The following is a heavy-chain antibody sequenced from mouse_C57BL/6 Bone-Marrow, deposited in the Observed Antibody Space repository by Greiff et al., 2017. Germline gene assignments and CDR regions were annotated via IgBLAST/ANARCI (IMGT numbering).Heavy chain of an antibody. CDR1: GFNIKDDY. CDR2: IDPENGDS. D-gene: IGHD2-1*01. Sequence: EVQLQESGAELVRPGASVKLSCTASGFNIKDDYMPWVKQRPEQGLEWIGWIDPENGDSAYASKFQGKATITAYQSSNQAYLKLSSLTYEDTAVYYCTSTIWIAYWGQGTLVTGSA. J-gene: IGHJ3*01. CDR3: TSTIWIAY. V-gene: IGHV14-4*01.